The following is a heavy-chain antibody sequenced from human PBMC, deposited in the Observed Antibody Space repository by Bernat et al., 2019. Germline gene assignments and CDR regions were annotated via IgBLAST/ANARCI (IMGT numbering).Heavy chain of an antibody. Sequence: QVQLQQWGAGLLKPSETLSLTCAVYGGSFSGYYWSWIRQPPGKGLEWIGEINHRGSTNYNPSLKSRVTISVDPSKNQFSLKLSSVTAADTAVYYCATFTFGGVPSRYYFDYWGQGTLVTVSS. CDR1: GGSFSGYY. V-gene: IGHV4-34*01. CDR3: ATFTFGGVPSRYYFDY. D-gene: IGHD3-16*01. CDR2: INHRGST. J-gene: IGHJ4*02.